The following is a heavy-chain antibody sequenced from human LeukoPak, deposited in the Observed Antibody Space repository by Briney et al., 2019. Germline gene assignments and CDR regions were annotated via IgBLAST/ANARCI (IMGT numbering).Heavy chain of an antibody. D-gene: IGHD6-13*01. CDR1: GFTFSSYI. CDR3: ARMGIAAVGAYYFDY. V-gene: IGHV3-21*01. Sequence: PGGSLRLSCAASGFTFSSYILNWVRQAPGKGLEWVSSISSSTTYIYYADSVKGRFTISRDNAKNSLYLQMASLRAEDTAVYYCARMGIAAVGAYYFDYWGQGTLVAVSS. CDR2: ISSSTTYI. J-gene: IGHJ4*02.